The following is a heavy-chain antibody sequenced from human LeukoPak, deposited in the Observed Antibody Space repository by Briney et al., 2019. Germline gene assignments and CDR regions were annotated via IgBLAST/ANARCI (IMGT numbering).Heavy chain of an antibody. CDR2: INPSGGST. CDR3: ARPSRDYDILTGYLYY. Sequence: ASVTVSCKASGYTFTSYYMHWVRQAPGQGLEWMGIINPSGGSTSYAQKFQGRVTMTRDTSTSTVYMELSSLRSEDTAVYYCARPSRDYDILTGYLYYWGQGTLVTVSS. CDR1: GYTFTSYY. V-gene: IGHV1-46*01. J-gene: IGHJ4*02. D-gene: IGHD3-9*01.